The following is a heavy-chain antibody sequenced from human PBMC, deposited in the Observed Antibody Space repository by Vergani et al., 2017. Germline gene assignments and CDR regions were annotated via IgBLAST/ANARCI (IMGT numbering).Heavy chain of an antibody. V-gene: IGHV4-30-2*01. CDR3: ARASLIALVDYYYCMDV. D-gene: IGHD3-22*01. J-gene: IGHJ6*01. CDR2: IFPRGNS. CDR1: VDSITNAGFS. Sequence: QLQLQESGSGLVKPSQTLSLTCAVSVDSITNAGFSWNWIRQPPGKGPEWIGYIFPRGNSDYNPSLKNRVSISLDKSKNQFFLWVNSVTAAEPAVYFCARASLIALVDYYYCMDVWGKGKTVGDSS.